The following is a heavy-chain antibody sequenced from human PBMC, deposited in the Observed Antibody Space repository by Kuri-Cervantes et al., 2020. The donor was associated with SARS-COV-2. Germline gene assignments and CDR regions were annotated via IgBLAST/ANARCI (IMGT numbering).Heavy chain of an antibody. CDR2: VNPDNGRA. J-gene: IGHJ6*03. Sequence: ASVKVSCKASGYTFRNNDINWVRQAPGQGLEWVGWVNPDNGRAGFAEKFQGRVTISSDTSMNTVYLDLYSLRSGDTAVYYCARGVRGNWDSQHNYYYYMDFWGKGNTVHVSS. CDR3: ARGVRGNWDSQHNYYYYMDF. CDR1: GYTFRNND. D-gene: IGHD1-7*01. V-gene: IGHV1-8*01.